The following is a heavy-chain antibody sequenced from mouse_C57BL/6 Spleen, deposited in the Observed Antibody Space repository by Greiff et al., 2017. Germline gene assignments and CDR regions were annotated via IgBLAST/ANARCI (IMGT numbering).Heavy chain of an antibody. CDR1: GFTFSDYG. CDR2: ISNLAYSI. J-gene: IGHJ4*01. Sequence: VQLKESGGGLVQPGGSLKLSCAASGFTFSDYGMAWVRQAPRKGPEWVAFISNLAYSIYYADTVTGRFTISRENAKNTLYLEMSSLRSEDTAMYYWARGADYGSSLYAMDYWGQGTSVTVSS. D-gene: IGHD1-1*01. V-gene: IGHV5-15*01. CDR3: ARGADYGSSLYAMDY.